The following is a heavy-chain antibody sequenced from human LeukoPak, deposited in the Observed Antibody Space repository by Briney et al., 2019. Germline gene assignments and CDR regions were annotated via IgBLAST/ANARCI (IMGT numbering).Heavy chain of an antibody. V-gene: IGHV5-51*01. CDR3: SRRAYCAGDCYSPPFSFDY. D-gene: IGHD2-21*02. CDR2: IYPGDSNT. CDR1: GYSFRNHW. Sequence: GESLKISCKGSGYSFRNHWIGWVRQMPGKGLEWMGIIYPGDSNTIYSPSLQGQVTMSADKSISTAYLQWSSLKASDTAIYFCSRRAYCAGDCYSPPFSFDYWGQGTLVTVSS. J-gene: IGHJ4*02.